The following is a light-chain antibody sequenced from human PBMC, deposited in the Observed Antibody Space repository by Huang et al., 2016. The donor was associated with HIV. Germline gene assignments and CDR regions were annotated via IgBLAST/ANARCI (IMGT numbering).Light chain of an antibody. V-gene: IGKV3-15*01. J-gene: IGKJ2*01. Sequence: EIEMTQSPGTLSVSPGETATLSCRASQSISSSLAWYQHRPGQAPRLLFYGWSTRATGIPARFSGGGSGTDFALTISSLHSEDFAVYYCQQYNNWPPNTFGQGTKLEIK. CDR1: QSISSS. CDR2: GWS. CDR3: QQYNNWPPNT.